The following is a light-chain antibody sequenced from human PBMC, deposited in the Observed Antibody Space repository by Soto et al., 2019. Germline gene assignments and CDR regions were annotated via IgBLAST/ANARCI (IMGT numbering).Light chain of an antibody. CDR2: AAS. J-gene: IGKJ4*01. V-gene: IGKV1-9*01. CDR1: QGISSY. CDR3: QQLNSYPLT. Sequence: IQLTQSPSSLSASVGDRVTITCRASQGISSYLAWYQQKPGKAPKLLIYAASTLQSGVPSRFSGSGSGTDFTLTISSLQPDDFATYYCQQLNSYPLTLGGGTKVDIK.